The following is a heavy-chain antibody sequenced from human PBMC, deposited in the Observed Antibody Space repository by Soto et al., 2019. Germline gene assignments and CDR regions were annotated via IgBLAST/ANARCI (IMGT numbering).Heavy chain of an antibody. CDR1: GFTFSTYK. V-gene: IGHV3-48*03. Sequence: GGSLRLSCAASGFTFSTYKMNWVRQAPGRGLEWVSYISSSGSTIYYADSVNVRFTISRDNAKNSLYLQMNSLRAEDTAVYYCARERVGAARYYFDYWGQGAQVTVSS. J-gene: IGHJ4*02. CDR2: ISSSGSTI. D-gene: IGHD1-26*01. CDR3: ARERVGAARYYFDY.